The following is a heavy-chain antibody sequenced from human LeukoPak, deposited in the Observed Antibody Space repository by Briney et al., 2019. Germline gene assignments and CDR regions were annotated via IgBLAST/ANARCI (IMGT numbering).Heavy chain of an antibody. D-gene: IGHD3-9*01. V-gene: IGHV3-9*01. Sequence: GGSLRLSCEASGFTFSSYWMHWVRQAPGKGLEWVSGISWNSGSIGYADSVKGRFTISRDNAKNSLYLQMNSLRAEDTAVYYCAKSDFDILTGYYPNFDYWGQGTLVTVSS. CDR3: AKSDFDILTGYYPNFDY. CDR1: GFTFSSYW. J-gene: IGHJ4*02. CDR2: ISWNSGSI.